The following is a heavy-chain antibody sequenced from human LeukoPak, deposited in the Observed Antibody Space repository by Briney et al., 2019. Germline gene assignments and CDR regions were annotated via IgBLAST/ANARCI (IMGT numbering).Heavy chain of an antibody. D-gene: IGHD6-13*01. CDR3: ARGSLAAALRDDAFDI. Sequence: SETLSLTCTVSSGSISSYYWSWIRQPPGKGLDWIGNIYYSGSTNYNPSLKSRVTISVDTSKNQFSLKLSSVTAADTAVYYCARGSLAAALRDDAFDIWGQGTMVTVSS. V-gene: IGHV4-59*01. CDR1: SGSISSYY. CDR2: IYYSGST. J-gene: IGHJ3*02.